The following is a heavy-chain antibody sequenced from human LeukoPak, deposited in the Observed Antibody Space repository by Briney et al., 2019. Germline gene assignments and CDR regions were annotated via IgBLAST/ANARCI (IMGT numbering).Heavy chain of an antibody. V-gene: IGHV1-18*01. J-gene: IGHJ4*02. CDR3: ARVVGRPGIAAAAGY. Sequence: GASVKVSCKTSGFTFTKHGISWVRQAPGQGLEWMGWISAYNGDTCYAQKFQGRVTMTRDTSISTAYMELSRLRSDDTAVYYCARVVGRPGIAAAAGYWGQGTLVTVSS. CDR2: ISAYNGDT. D-gene: IGHD6-13*01. CDR1: GFTFTKHG.